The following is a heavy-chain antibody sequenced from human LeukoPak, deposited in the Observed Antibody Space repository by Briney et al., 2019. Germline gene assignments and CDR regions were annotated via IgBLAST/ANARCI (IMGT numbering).Heavy chain of an antibody. CDR1: GFCFRTYG. V-gene: IGHV3-30*02. Sequence: PGGSLRLSCAPSGFCFRTYGMHWLRQAPGKGPEWVALIPYDGSNKHYADSVKGRFAISRDNSKHTLFLQMNSLRAEDTAMYYCAYGEYGYSSGFYWGQGTLVTVSS. CDR3: AYGEYGYSSGFY. CDR2: IPYDGSNK. D-gene: IGHD6-19*01. J-gene: IGHJ4*02.